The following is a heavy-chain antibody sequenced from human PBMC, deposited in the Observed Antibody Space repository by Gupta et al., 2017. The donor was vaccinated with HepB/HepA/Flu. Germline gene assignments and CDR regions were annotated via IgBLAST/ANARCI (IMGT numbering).Heavy chain of an antibody. J-gene: IGHJ6*03. CDR1: GFNFSTYA. D-gene: IGHD5-24*01. CDR2: ISGSGGST. Sequence: EVQLLESGGGWVQPGGSMILSCAAAGFNFSTYAMRWVRKVPGKGLEWVSAISGSGGSTYYADSVKGRFTISRDNSKNTLYLQMNSLRAEDTAVYYCAKGPQLFHTAYMDVWCKGTTVTVSS. V-gene: IGHV3-23*01. CDR3: AKGPQLFHTAYMDV.